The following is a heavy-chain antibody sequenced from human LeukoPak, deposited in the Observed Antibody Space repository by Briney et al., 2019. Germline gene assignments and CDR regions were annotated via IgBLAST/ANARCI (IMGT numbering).Heavy chain of an antibody. CDR2: ISGSGDNT. CDR3: AKGLLWFGELSSFGY. V-gene: IGHV3-23*01. CDR1: GFTFSNYA. J-gene: IGHJ4*02. D-gene: IGHD3-10*01. Sequence: GGSLRLSCAASGFTFSNYAMSWVRQAPGKGLEWVSAISGSGDNTYYADSVKGRFTISRDNSKNTLYLQMNSLRAEDTAVYYCAKGLLWFGELSSFGYWGQGTLVTVSS.